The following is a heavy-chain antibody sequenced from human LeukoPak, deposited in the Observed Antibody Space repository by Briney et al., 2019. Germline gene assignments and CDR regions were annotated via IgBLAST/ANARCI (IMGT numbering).Heavy chain of an antibody. V-gene: IGHV3-21*01. CDR3: ARDQEWELLFDY. J-gene: IGHJ4*02. D-gene: IGHD1-26*01. Sequence: GGSLRLSCVASGFTFSSYSMNWVRQAPGKGLEWVSSISSSSSYIYYADSVKGRFTISRDNAKNSLYLQMNSLRAEDTAVYYRARDQEWELLFDYWGQGTLVTVSS. CDR2: ISSSSSYI. CDR1: GFTFSSYS.